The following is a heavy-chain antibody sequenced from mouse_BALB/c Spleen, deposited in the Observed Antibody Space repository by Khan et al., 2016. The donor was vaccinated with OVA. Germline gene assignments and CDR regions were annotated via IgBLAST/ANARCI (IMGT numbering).Heavy chain of an antibody. Sequence: QIQLVQSGPALKKPGETVSISCKASGYTFTTAGMQWVQKMPGKGLKWIGWINTHSGVPKYAEDLKGRFAFSLETSPSTVFLQLTNLKNEDTATYFCARGGAAFYRNDGGAMDYWGQGTSVTVSS. D-gene: IGHD2-14*01. J-gene: IGHJ4*01. CDR2: INTHSGVP. CDR3: ARGGAAFYRNDGGAMDY. V-gene: IGHV9-4*02. CDR1: GYTFTTAG.